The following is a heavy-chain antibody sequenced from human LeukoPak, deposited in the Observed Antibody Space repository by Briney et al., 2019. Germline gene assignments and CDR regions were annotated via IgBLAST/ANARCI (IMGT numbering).Heavy chain of an antibody. Sequence: GGSLRLSCAASGLTFSIRWMNWVRQAPGKGLECVANINQDGSDKYYVDSVKGRFTISRDNTKNSLYLQMNSLRAEDTAVYYCVGGDYWGQGTLVNVSS. V-gene: IGHV3-7*01. CDR1: GLTFSIRW. J-gene: IGHJ4*02. CDR3: VGGDY. CDR2: INQDGSDK.